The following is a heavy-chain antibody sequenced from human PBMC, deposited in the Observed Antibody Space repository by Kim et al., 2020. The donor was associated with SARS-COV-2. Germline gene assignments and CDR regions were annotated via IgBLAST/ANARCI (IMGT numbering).Heavy chain of an antibody. CDR1: GYTLTELS. CDR3: ATGAIAAPPRDY. V-gene: IGHV1-24*01. Sequence: ASVKVSCKVSGYTLTELSMHWVRQAPGKGLEWMGGFDPEDGETIYAQKFQGRVTMTEDTSTDTAYMELSSLRSEDTAVYYCATGAIAAPPRDYWGQGTLVTVSS. CDR2: FDPEDGET. J-gene: IGHJ4*02. D-gene: IGHD2-21*01.